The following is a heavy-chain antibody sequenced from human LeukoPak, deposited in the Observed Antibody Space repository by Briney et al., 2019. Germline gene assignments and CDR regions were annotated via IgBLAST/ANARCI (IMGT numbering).Heavy chain of an antibody. V-gene: IGHV3-64*01. Sequence: GGSLRLSCVASGFTFSNFAMHWVRQAPGKGLEYVSVISTNGGSTYYANSVKGRFTISRDNSKNTLYFQMGSLRAEDMAVYYCAWSLGFPIYYFDYWGQGTLVTVSS. CDR1: GFTFSNFA. D-gene: IGHD7-27*01. J-gene: IGHJ4*02. CDR2: ISTNGGST. CDR3: AWSLGFPIYYFDY.